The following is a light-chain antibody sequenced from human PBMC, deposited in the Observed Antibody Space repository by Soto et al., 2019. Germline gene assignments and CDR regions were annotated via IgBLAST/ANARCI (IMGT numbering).Light chain of an antibody. CDR3: QQYYNTPLT. CDR1: QSVLYSSNNKNY. CDR2: WTS. J-gene: IGKJ1*01. Sequence: DIVMTQSPDSLAVSLGERATINCKSSQSVLYSSNNKNYLAWYQQKPGQPPTLLIYWTSTRASGVPDRFSGRGSVTDFTLTISSLQAEDVEIYYCQQYYNTPLTFGQGTKVEIK. V-gene: IGKV4-1*01.